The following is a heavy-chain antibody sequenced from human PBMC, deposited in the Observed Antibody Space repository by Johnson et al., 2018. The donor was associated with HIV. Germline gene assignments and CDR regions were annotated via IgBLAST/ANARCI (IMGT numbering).Heavy chain of an antibody. Sequence: VQLVESGGGVVQPGRSLRLSCAASGFTFDDYAMHWVRQAPGKGLEWVSGISWNSGSIGYADSVKGRFTISRDNAKNSLYLQMNSLRAEDTAVYYCARSNSISMIVLVTGGAFDIWGQGTMVTVSS. CDR1: GFTFDDYA. V-gene: IGHV3-9*01. J-gene: IGHJ3*02. CDR2: ISWNSGSI. D-gene: IGHD3-22*01. CDR3: ARSNSISMIVLVTGGAFDI.